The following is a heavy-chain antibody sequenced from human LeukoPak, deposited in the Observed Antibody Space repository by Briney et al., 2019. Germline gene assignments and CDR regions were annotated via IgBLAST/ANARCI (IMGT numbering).Heavy chain of an antibody. D-gene: IGHD3-10*01. Sequence: GGSLRLSCAASGFTFRIYAMNWVRQAPGKGLESVSAISGSGDSTYYAASVKGRFSISRDNSKNTTYLQMNSLITEDTAVYYCAKTLWFGESNYYFDYWGQGILVTVSS. V-gene: IGHV3-23*01. CDR3: AKTLWFGESNYYFDY. J-gene: IGHJ4*02. CDR1: GFTFRIYA. CDR2: ISGSGDST.